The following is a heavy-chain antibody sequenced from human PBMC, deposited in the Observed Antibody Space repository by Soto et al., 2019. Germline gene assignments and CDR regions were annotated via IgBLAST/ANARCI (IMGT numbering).Heavy chain of an antibody. CDR1: GDSVNSGSYY. D-gene: IGHD5-12*01. Sequence: SETLSLTCTVSGDSVNSGSYYWSWIRQPPGKGLEWIGYVYYSGSTNYNPSLKSRVTISIDTSKNQFSLKLSSVTAADTAVYYCAREGSGYDHTFFDYWGQGTLVTVSS. CDR2: VYYSGST. J-gene: IGHJ4*02. V-gene: IGHV4-61*01. CDR3: AREGSGYDHTFFDY.